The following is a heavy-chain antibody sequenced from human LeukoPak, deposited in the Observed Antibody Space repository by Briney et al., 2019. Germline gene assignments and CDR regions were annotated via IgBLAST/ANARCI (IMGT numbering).Heavy chain of an antibody. CDR3: AKSAQYSSAWFTGCFDY. CDR2: INPKSGDT. D-gene: IGHD4-11*01. Sequence: ASMKVSCKASGYTFTDYYLHWVRQAPGQGLQWMGWINPKSGDTHYAQMFQGRVTMTRDTSINAAYMELRRVRSDDTAVYYCAKSAQYSSAWFTGCFDYWGQGSLVTVSS. CDR1: GYTFTDYY. J-gene: IGHJ4*02. V-gene: IGHV1-2*02.